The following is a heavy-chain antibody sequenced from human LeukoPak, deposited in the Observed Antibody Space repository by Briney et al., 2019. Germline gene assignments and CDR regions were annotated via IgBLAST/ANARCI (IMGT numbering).Heavy chain of an antibody. J-gene: IGHJ6*02. V-gene: IGHV3-7*01. Sequence: PGGSLRLSCAASGFTFSSYAMSWVRQAPGKGLEWVANIKQDGSEKYYVDSVKGRFTISRDNAKNSLYLQMNSLRAEDTAVYYCARDRITMVRGVFGGSIYYYGMDVWGQGTTVTVSS. CDR2: IKQDGSEK. D-gene: IGHD3-10*01. CDR3: ARDRITMVRGVFGGSIYYYGMDV. CDR1: GFTFSSYA.